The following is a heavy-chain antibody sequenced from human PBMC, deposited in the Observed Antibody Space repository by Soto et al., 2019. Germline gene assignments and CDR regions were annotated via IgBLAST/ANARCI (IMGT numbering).Heavy chain of an antibody. V-gene: IGHV3-48*01. D-gene: IGHD2-2*02. CDR2: ISSSSSTI. CDR1: GFTFSSYS. CDR3: ADRAHCSSTSCYIDY. J-gene: IGHJ4*02. Sequence: LRLSCAASGFTFSSYSMNWVRQAPGKGLEWVSYISSSSSTIYYADSVKGRFTISRDNAKNSLYLQMNSLRAEDTAVYYCADRAHCSSTSCYIDYWGQGTPVTVSS.